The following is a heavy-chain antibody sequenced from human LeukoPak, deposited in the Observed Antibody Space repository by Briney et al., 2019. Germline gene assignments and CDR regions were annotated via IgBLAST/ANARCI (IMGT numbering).Heavy chain of an antibody. D-gene: IGHD6-13*01. CDR2: MNPNSGNT. J-gene: IGHJ6*03. V-gene: IGHV1-8*01. Sequence: GASVKVSCKASGYTFTSYDINWVRQATGQGLEWKGWMNPNSGNTGYAQKFQGRVTMTRNTSISTAYMELSSLRSEDTAVYYCARAARIAAAGTKYYYYYMDVWGKGTTVTVSS. CDR3: ARAARIAAAGTKYYYYYMDV. CDR1: GYTFTSYD.